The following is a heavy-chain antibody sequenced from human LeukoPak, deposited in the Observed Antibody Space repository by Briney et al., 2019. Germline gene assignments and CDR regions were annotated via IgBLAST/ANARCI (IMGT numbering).Heavy chain of an antibody. CDR2: IRYDGSNK. CDR3: ASGYGSGSYYPCFDY. CDR1: GFTFSSYG. V-gene: IGHV3-30*02. D-gene: IGHD3-10*01. J-gene: IGHJ4*02. Sequence: GGSLRLSCAASGFTFSSYGMHWVRQAPGKGLEWVAFIRYDGSNKYYADSVKGRFTISRDNSKNTLYLQMNSLRAEDTAVYYCASGYGSGSYYPCFDYWGQGTLVTVSS.